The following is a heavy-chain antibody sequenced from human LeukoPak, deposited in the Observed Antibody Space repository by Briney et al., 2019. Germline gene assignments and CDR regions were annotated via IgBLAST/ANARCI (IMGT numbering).Heavy chain of an antibody. J-gene: IGHJ4*02. D-gene: IGHD6-19*01. V-gene: IGHV3-53*01. Sequence: PGGSLRLSCAASGFTVSSNYMSWVRQAPGKGLEWVSIIYSGGGTFYADSVKGRFTFFRDNSKNTLYLQMNNLRAEDTAVYYCARVTLSGGPVAAYFDYWGQGTLVTVSS. CDR3: ARVTLSGGPVAAYFDY. CDR2: IYSGGGT. CDR1: GFTVSSNY.